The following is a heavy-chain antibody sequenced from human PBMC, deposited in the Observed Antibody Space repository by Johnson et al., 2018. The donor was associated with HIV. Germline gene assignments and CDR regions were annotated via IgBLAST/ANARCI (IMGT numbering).Heavy chain of an antibody. CDR2: IGTAGDT. Sequence: VQLVESGGGLIQPGGSLRLSCAASGFTVSSYDMHWVRQATGKGLEWVSAIGTAGDTYYPGSVKGRFTISRENAKNSLYLQMNSLKTEDTAVYYCATPQEGYSAFDIWGQGTMVTVSS. CDR3: ATPQEGYSAFDI. CDR1: GFTVSSYD. J-gene: IGHJ3*02. D-gene: IGHD2-15*01. V-gene: IGHV3-13*01.